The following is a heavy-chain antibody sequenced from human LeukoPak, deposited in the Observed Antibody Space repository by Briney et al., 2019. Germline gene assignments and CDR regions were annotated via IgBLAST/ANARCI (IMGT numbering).Heavy chain of an antibody. Sequence: HTGGSLRLSCAASGFTFSSYAMSWVRQAPGKGLEWVSAISGSGGSTYYADSVKGRFTISRDNSKNTLYLQMNSLRAEDTAVYYCAKPRATYSSSSFDYWGQGTLVTVSS. D-gene: IGHD6-6*01. V-gene: IGHV3-23*01. J-gene: IGHJ4*02. CDR2: ISGSGGST. CDR1: GFTFSSYA. CDR3: AKPRATYSSSSFDY.